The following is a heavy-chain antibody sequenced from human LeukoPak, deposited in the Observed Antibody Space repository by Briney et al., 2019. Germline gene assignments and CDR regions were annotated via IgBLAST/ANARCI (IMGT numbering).Heavy chain of an antibody. CDR3: ARTLTTGGWWFDP. V-gene: IGHV1-3*01. J-gene: IGHJ5*02. D-gene: IGHD3-22*01. CDR2: INAGNGNT. Sequence: RASVKVSCKASGYTFTSYAMHWVRQAPGQRLEWMGWINAGNGNTKYSQKFQGRVTITRDTSASTAYMELSSLRSEDTAVYYCARTLTTGGWWFDPWGQGTLVTVSP. CDR1: GYTFTSYA.